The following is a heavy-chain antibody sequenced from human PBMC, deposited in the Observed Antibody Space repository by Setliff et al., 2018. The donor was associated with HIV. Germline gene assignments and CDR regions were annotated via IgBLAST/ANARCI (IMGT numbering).Heavy chain of an antibody. CDR1: GGSISSHY. D-gene: IGHD3-22*01. Sequence: PSETLSLTCTVSGGSISSHYWSWIRQPPGKGLEWIGSIYYSGSTNYNPSLKSRVTISVDTSKNQFSLKLSSVTAADTAVYYCASAPIVVVIPHAFDIWG. CDR3: ASAPIVVVIPHAFDI. J-gene: IGHJ3*02. CDR2: IYYSGST. V-gene: IGHV4-59*11.